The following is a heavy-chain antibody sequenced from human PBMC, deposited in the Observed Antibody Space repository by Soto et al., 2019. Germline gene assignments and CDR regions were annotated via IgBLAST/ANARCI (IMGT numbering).Heavy chain of an antibody. Sequence: PGGSLRLSCAASVFTFDDYGMSWVRQAPGKGLEWVSGINWNGGSTGYADSVKGRFTISRDNAKNSLYLQMNSLRAEDTALYYCARTYYYDSSGSQALDYWGQGTLVTVSS. CDR2: INWNGGST. V-gene: IGHV3-20*04. CDR1: VFTFDDYG. J-gene: IGHJ4*02. CDR3: ARTYYYDSSGSQALDY. D-gene: IGHD3-22*01.